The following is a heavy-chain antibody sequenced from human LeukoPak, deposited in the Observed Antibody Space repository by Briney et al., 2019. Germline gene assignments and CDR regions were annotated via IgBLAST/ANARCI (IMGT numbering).Heavy chain of an antibody. CDR3: ARDTYYDSSGSIDY. V-gene: IGHV1-2*02. CDR1: GYTFTGYY. Sequence: ASVTVSCTASGYTFTGYYMHWVRQAPGQGLEWMGWINPNSGGTNYAQKFQGRVTMTRDTSISTAYMELSRLRSDDTAVYYCARDTYYDSSGSIDYWGQGTLVTVSS. D-gene: IGHD3-22*01. J-gene: IGHJ4*02. CDR2: INPNSGGT.